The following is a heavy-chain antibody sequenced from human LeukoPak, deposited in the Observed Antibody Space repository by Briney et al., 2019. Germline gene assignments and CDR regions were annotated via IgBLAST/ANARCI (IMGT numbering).Heavy chain of an antibody. V-gene: IGHV3-7*01. J-gene: IGHJ4*02. CDR2: IKQDGSEK. D-gene: IGHD3-3*01. CDR3: ARVFAGSSWYFDY. CDR1: GFTFSSYW. Sequence: GGSLRLSCAASGFTFSSYWMSWVRQAPGKGLEWVANIKQDGSEKYYVDSVKGRFTTSRDNAKNSLYLQMNSLRAQDTAVYYCARVFAGSSWYFDYWGQGTLVTVSS.